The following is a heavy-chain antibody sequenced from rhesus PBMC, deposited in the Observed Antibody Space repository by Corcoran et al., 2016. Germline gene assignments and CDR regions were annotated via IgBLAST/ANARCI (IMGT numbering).Heavy chain of an antibody. J-gene: IGHJ4*01. CDR1: GGSFLGYS. CDR3: TRGRHDDGY. Sequence: QVQLQESGPGVVTPSETLSLICAVSGGSFLGYSLGWIRQPPGKGLDWMGDIRGGSGATNYNPTLKSRVTISTDTSKNQLSLKLNSVTAADTAVDYCTRGRHDDGYWGQGVLVTVSS. V-gene: IGHV4-165*01. D-gene: IGHD3-9*01. CDR2: IRGGSGAT.